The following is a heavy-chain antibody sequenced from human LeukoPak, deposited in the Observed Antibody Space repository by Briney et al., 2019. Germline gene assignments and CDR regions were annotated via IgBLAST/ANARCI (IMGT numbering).Heavy chain of an antibody. CDR1: GASINTYY. CDR2: IFYSGTT. D-gene: IGHD3-10*01. J-gene: IGHJ4*02. CDR3: ARVLRPMASQYYFDY. V-gene: IGHV4-59*01. Sequence: SETLSLTCTVSGASINTYYWSWIRQPPGKGLEWIGYIFYSGTTSYNPSLKTRVTISIDTSKNQFSLKLSSVTAADTAVYYCARVLRPMASQYYFDYWGQGTLVTVSS.